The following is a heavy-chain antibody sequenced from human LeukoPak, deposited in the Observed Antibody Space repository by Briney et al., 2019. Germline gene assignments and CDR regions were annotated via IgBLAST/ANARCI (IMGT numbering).Heavy chain of an antibody. CDR1: GGSISSSNW. CDR3: ARARYDILTGYSPSYYFDY. CDR2: IYHSGST. D-gene: IGHD3-9*01. V-gene: IGHV4-4*02. Sequence: ASGTLSLTCAVSGGSISSSNWWSWVRQPPGKGLEWIGEIYHSGSTNYNPSLKSRVTMSVDKSKNQFSLELSSVTAADTAVYYCARARYDILTGYSPSYYFDYWGQGTLVTVSS. J-gene: IGHJ4*02.